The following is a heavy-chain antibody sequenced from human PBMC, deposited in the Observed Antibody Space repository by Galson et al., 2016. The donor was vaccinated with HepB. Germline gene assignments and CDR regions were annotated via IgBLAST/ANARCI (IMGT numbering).Heavy chain of an antibody. J-gene: IGHJ4*02. CDR1: GGSISSGDYY. V-gene: IGHV4-30-4*01. Sequence: TLSLTCTVSGGSISSGDYYWSWIRQPPGKGQEWIGYIYYSGSTYHSPSLKSRVTISVDTSKNQFSLKLNSVTAADTAVYYCARGSAFGGVDNWGQGTLVTVSS. D-gene: IGHD3-16*01. CDR2: IYYSGST. CDR3: ARGSAFGGVDN.